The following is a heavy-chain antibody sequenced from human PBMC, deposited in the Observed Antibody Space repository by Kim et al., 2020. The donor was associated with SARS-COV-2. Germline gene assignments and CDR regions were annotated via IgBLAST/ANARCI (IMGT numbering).Heavy chain of an antibody. D-gene: IGHD6-13*01. J-gene: IGHJ6*02. Sequence: KFQGRVTITADESTSTAYMELSSLRSEDTAVYYCARGGAAGTYYYYGMDVWGQGTTVTVSS. V-gene: IGHV1-69*01. CDR3: ARGGAAGTYYYYGMDV.